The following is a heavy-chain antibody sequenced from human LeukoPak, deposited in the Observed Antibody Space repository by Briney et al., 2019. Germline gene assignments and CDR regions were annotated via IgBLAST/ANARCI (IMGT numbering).Heavy chain of an antibody. CDR2: IYYSGST. Sequence: SETLSLTCTVSGGSISSYYWSWIRQPPGKGLEWIGYIYYSGSTNYNPSLKSRVTISVDTSKNQFSLKLSSVTAADTAVYYCARLVVDTLDYWGQGTLVTVSS. V-gene: IGHV4-59*01. D-gene: IGHD5-18*01. J-gene: IGHJ4*02. CDR1: GGSISSYY. CDR3: ARLVVDTLDY.